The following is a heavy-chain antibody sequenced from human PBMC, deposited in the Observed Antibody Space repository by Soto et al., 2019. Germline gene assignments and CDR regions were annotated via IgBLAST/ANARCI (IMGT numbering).Heavy chain of an antibody. D-gene: IGHD4-17*01. J-gene: IGHJ4*02. CDR3: ARAPLGDYSVFDY. CDR2: INPVIGKA. Sequence: SVKVSCKASGGTFSSYTISWVRQAPGQGLEWMGRINPVIGKAKYAQKFQGRVTITRDKSTSTAYMELSSLRSEDTAVYYCARAPLGDYSVFDYWGQGTLVTVSS. V-gene: IGHV1-69*08. CDR1: GGTFSSYT.